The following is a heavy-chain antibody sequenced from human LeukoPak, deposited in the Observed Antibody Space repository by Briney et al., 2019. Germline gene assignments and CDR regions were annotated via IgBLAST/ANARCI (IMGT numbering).Heavy chain of an antibody. CDR2: IIPIFGTA. J-gene: IGHJ4*02. Sequence: SVKVSCKASGGTFSSYAISWVRQAPGQGLEWMGGIIPIFGTANYAQKFQGRVTITTDESTSTAYIELSSLRSEDTAVYYCARGYSSGWYSPAPEYFDYWGQGTLVTGSS. V-gene: IGHV1-69*05. D-gene: IGHD6-19*01. CDR1: GGTFSSYA. CDR3: ARGYSSGWYSPAPEYFDY.